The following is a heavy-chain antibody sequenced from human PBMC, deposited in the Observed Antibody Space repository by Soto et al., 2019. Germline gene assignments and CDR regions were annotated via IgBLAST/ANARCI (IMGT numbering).Heavy chain of an antibody. CDR3: ARVLVLYNSSPDYYFDY. Sequence: SETLSLTCTVSGGSISSYYWSWIRQPPGKGLEWIGYIYYSGSTNYNPSLKSRVTISVDTSKNQFSLKLSSVTAADTAVYYCARVLVLYNSSPDYYFDYWGQGTLVTVSS. J-gene: IGHJ4*02. D-gene: IGHD6-13*01. CDR1: GGSISSYY. V-gene: IGHV4-59*01. CDR2: IYYSGST.